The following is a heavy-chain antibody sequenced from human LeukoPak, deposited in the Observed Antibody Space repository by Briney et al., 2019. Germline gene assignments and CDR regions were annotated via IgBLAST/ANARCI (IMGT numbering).Heavy chain of an antibody. V-gene: IGHV3-21*01. CDR3: ARDSSSSSWSHYFDF. Sequence: GGSLRLSCAASGFSFSTFDMNWVRQAPGKALEWVSAIGSSSDYIYYADSVWGRFTISRDNAKNSLFLQMNSLRAEDTAVYYCARDSSSSSWSHYFDFWGQGTLVTASS. D-gene: IGHD6-13*01. CDR2: IGSSSDYI. CDR1: GFSFSTFD. J-gene: IGHJ4*02.